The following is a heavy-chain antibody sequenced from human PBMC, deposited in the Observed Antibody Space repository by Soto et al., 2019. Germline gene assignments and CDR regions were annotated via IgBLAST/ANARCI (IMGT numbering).Heavy chain of an antibody. CDR3: ARWLKNRRWLPGPVHGWFDP. J-gene: IGHJ5*02. CDR1: GYTFTSYY. D-gene: IGHD3-22*01. V-gene: IGHV1-46*01. Sequence: QVQLVQSGAEVKKPGASVKVSCKASGYTFTSYYMHWVRQAPGQGLEWMGIINPSGGSTSYAQKFQGRVTMTRDTSTSTVYMELSSLRSEDTAVYYCARWLKNRRWLPGPVHGWFDPWGQGTLVTVSS. CDR2: INPSGGST.